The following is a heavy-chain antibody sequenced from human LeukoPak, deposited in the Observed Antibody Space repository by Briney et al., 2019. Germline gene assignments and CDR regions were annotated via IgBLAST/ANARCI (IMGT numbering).Heavy chain of an antibody. Sequence: GGSLRLSCAASGFTVSDYYMSWVRQAPGKGLEWVANIKQDGSEKYYVDSVKGRFTISRDNAKNSLYLQMNSLRAEDTAVYYCARGKVVVGVTYYYYGMDVWGQGTTVTVSS. D-gene: IGHD2-15*01. V-gene: IGHV3-7*01. CDR3: ARGKVVVGVTYYYYGMDV. J-gene: IGHJ6*02. CDR2: IKQDGSEK. CDR1: GFTVSDYY.